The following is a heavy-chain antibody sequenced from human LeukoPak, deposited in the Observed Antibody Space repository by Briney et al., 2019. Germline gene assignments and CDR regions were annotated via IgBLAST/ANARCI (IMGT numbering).Heavy chain of an antibody. D-gene: IGHD2-2*01. J-gene: IGHJ4*02. CDR3: ARAGPIVPAALDY. V-gene: IGHV4-39*07. Sequence: PSETLSLTCTVSGGSISSSSYYWGWIRQPPGKGLEWIGSIYYSGSTYYNPSLKSRVTISVDTSKNQFSLKLSSVTAADTAVYYCARAGPIVPAALDYWGQGTLVTVSS. CDR1: GGSISSSSYY. CDR2: IYYSGST.